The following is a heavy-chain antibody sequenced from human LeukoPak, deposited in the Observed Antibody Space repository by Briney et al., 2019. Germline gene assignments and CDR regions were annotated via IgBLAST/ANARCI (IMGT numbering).Heavy chain of an antibody. CDR3: ARDFVNYYDSSGYYSYYYGMDV. D-gene: IGHD3-22*01. CDR2: IYYSGST. V-gene: IGHV4-39*02. J-gene: IGHJ6*02. CDR1: GGSISSSSYY. Sequence: PSETLSLTCTVSGGSISSSSYYWGWIRQPPGKGLEWIGSIYYSGSTYYNPSLKSRVTISVDTSKNQFSLKLSSVTAADTAVYYCARDFVNYYDSSGYYSYYYGMDVWGQGTTVTVSS.